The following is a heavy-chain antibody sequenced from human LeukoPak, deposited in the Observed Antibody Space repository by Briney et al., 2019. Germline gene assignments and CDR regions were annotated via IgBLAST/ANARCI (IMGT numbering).Heavy chain of an antibody. Sequence: GRSLRLSCTASGFSFSRYGMHWVRQAPGKGLEWVASIWYDGSNTNYVDSVTGRFTISSDNSKKTLYLQMNSLRAEDTAVYFCASGATTRLDYWGQGTLVTVSS. CDR3: ASGATTRLDY. CDR2: IWYDGSNT. J-gene: IGHJ4*02. CDR1: GFSFSRYG. D-gene: IGHD1-26*01. V-gene: IGHV3-33*01.